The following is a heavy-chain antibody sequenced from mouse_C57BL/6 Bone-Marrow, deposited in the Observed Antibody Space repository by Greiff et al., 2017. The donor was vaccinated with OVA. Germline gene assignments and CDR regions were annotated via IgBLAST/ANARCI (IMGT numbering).Heavy chain of an antibody. V-gene: IGHV7-3*01. D-gene: IGHD2-3*01. J-gene: IGHJ2*01. CDR2: IRNKANGYTT. Sequence: EVQVVESGGGLVQPGGSLSLSCAASGFTFTDYYMSWVRQPPGKALEWLGFIRNKANGYTTEYSASVKGRFTISRDNSQSILYLPMNALRAEDSATYDCARFDGYYPDYWGQGTTLTVSS. CDR1: GFTFTDYY. CDR3: ARFDGYYPDY.